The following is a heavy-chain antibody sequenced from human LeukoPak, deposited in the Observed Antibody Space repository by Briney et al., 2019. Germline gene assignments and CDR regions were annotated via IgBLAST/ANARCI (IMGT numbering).Heavy chain of an antibody. J-gene: IGHJ5*02. CDR1: GYTFTGYY. D-gene: IGHD3-22*01. V-gene: IGHV1-2*02. Sequence: ASVKVSCKASGYTFTGYYMHWVRQAPGQGLEWMGWINPNSGGTNYAQKFQGRVTMTRDTSISTAYMELSRLRSDDTAVYYCARRGGGYYGNWFDPWGQGTLVTVSS. CDR3: ARRGGGYYGNWFDP. CDR2: INPNSGGT.